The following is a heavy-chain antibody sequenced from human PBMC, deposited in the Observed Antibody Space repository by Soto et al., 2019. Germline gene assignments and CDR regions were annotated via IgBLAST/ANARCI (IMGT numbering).Heavy chain of an antibody. V-gene: IGHV5-10-1*01. CDR3: ARDGDVNSGSSWYVGTPHYYYYGMDV. CDR1: VYSFTSYW. D-gene: IGHD6-13*01. J-gene: IGHJ6*02. Sequence: PGESLKISCKGSVYSFTSYWISWVRQMPGKGLEWMGRIDPSDSYTNYSPSFQGHVTISADKSISTAYLQICSLKAEDTAVHYCARDGDVNSGSSWYVGTPHYYYYGMDVWGQGTTVTV. CDR2: IDPSDSYT.